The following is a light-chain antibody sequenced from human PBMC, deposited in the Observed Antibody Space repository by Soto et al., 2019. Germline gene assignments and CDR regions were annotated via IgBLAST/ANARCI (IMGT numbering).Light chain of an antibody. J-gene: IGKJ5*01. V-gene: IGKV1-39*01. CDR1: QSIGKH. Sequence: DIQMTQSPSSLSASVGDRVTITCRASQSIGKHLNWYQQKPGIAPKFLIYAASNLQSGVPSRFSGSGSGTDFTLTVNSLQPEDFATYYCQQGYTSAITFGQGTRLEN. CDR2: AAS. CDR3: QQGYTSAIT.